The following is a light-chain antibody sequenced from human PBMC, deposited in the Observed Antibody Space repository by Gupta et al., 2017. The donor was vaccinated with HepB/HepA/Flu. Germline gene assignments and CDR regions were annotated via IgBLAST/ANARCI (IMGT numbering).Light chain of an antibody. CDR2: GAS. CDR1: QSVSRSY. V-gene: IGKV3-20*01. Sequence: EIVLTQSPGTLSLSPGERATLSCRASQSVSRSYLAWYQQKPGQAPRLRIYGASSRATGSADRFSGSGFGTDCTLTISRLEPEDCAVYYCEQYGSAQVRKYTFGQGTKMEIK. CDR3: EQYGSAQVRKYT. J-gene: IGKJ2*01.